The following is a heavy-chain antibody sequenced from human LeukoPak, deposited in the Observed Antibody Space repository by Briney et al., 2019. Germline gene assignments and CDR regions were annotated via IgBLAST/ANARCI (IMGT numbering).Heavy chain of an antibody. Sequence: SETLPLTCTVSGGSISSYYWSWIRQPPGKGLEWIGYIYTSGSTNYNPSLKSRVTISVDTSKNQFSLKLSSVTAADTAVYYCARGRFQRWLQLSYYYYMDVWGKGTTVTVSS. J-gene: IGHJ6*03. CDR2: IYTSGST. D-gene: IGHD5-24*01. V-gene: IGHV4-4*09. CDR1: GGSISSYY. CDR3: ARGRFQRWLQLSYYYYMDV.